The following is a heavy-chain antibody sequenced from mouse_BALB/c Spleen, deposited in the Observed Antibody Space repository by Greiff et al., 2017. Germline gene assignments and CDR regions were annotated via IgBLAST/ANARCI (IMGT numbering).Heavy chain of an antibody. D-gene: IGHD2-10*02. Sequence: EVKLQESGGGLVKPGGSLKLSCAASGFAFSSYDMSWVRQTPEKRLEWVAYISSGGGSTYYPDTVKGRFTISRDNAKNTLYLQMSSLKSEDTAMYYCARQGYGNWYFDVWGAGTTVTVSS. V-gene: IGHV5-12-1*01. J-gene: IGHJ1*01. CDR2: ISSGGGST. CDR1: GFAFSSYD. CDR3: ARQGYGNWYFDV.